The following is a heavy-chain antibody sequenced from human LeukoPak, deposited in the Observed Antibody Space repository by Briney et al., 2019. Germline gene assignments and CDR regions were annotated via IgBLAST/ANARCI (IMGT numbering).Heavy chain of an antibody. J-gene: IGHJ4*02. D-gene: IGHD3-22*01. CDR2: IYPGDSDT. V-gene: IGHV5-51*01. Sequence: GESLKLSLQGSGYSFTSYWIGWVRQMPGKGLEWMGIIYPGDSDTRYSPSFQGQVTISADESISTAYLQWSSLKASDTAMYYCARGPSYDSSGYYFDYWGQGTLVTVSS. CDR1: GYSFTSYW. CDR3: ARGPSYDSSGYYFDY.